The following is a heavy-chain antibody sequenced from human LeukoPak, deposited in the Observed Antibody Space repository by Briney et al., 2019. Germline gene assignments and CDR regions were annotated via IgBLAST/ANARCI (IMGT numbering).Heavy chain of an antibody. V-gene: IGHV4-59*01. J-gene: IGHJ6*02. D-gene: IGHD3-16*01. CDR1: GGSISSYY. Sequence: SETLSLTCTVSGGSISSYYWSWIRQPPGKGLEWIGYIYYSGSTNYNPSLKSRVTISVDTSKDQFSLKLSSVTAADTAVYYCARVGGTNYYYYGMDVWGQGTTVTVSS. CDR3: ARVGGTNYYYYGMDV. CDR2: IYYSGST.